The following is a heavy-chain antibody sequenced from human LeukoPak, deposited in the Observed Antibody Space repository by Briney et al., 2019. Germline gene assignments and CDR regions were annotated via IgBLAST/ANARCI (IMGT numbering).Heavy chain of an antibody. CDR2: ISGSGGST. CDR1: GFTFSSYA. CDR3: AKLKVGAMGY. J-gene: IGHJ4*02. V-gene: IGHV3-23*01. D-gene: IGHD1-26*01. Sequence: GGSLRLSCAASGFTFSSYAMSWVRQAPGKGLEWVSAISGSGGSTYYADTVKGRFTISRDNSKNTLYLQMNSLRAEDTAIYYCAKLKVGAMGYWGQGTLVTVSS.